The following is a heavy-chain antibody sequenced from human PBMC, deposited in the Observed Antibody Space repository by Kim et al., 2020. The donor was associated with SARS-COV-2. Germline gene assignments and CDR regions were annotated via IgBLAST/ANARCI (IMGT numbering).Heavy chain of an antibody. V-gene: IGHV3-33*01. D-gene: IGHD3-22*01. J-gene: IGHJ4*02. Sequence: GGSLRLSCAASGFTFSSYGMHWVRQAPGKGLEWVAVIWYDGSNKYYADSVKGRFTISRDNSKNTLYLQMNSLRAEDTAVYYCARPHYYYDSSGYSHWGQGTLVTVSS. CDR1: GFTFSSYG. CDR3: ARPHYYYDSSGYSH. CDR2: IWYDGSNK.